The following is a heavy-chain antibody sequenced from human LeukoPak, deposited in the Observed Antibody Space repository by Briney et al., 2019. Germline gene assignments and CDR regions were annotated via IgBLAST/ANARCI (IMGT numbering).Heavy chain of an antibody. CDR1: GGSISSGDYY. CDR3: ARTVVTRWWFDP. Sequence: SETLSLTCTVSGGSISSGDYYWSWIRQPPGKGLEWIGYIYYSGSTYYSPSLKSRVTISVDTSKNQFSLKLSPVTAADTAVYYCARTVVTRWWFDPWGQGTLVTVSS. CDR2: IYYSGST. D-gene: IGHD4-23*01. V-gene: IGHV4-30-4*01. J-gene: IGHJ5*02.